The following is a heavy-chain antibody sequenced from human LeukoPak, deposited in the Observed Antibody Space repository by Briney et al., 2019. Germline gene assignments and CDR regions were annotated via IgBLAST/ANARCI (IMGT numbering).Heavy chain of an antibody. CDR3: AREGPRGNSQFDY. J-gene: IGHJ4*02. Sequence: GGSLRLSCTASEFTYGMNWVRQAPGKGLECVSSISSSGSNTYYADSVKGRFTISGDNSKNTLYLQMNSLRAEDTAVYYCAREGPRGNSQFDYWGQGTLVTVSS. CDR1: EFTYG. D-gene: IGHD2/OR15-2a*01. V-gene: IGHV3-23*01. CDR2: ISSSGSNT.